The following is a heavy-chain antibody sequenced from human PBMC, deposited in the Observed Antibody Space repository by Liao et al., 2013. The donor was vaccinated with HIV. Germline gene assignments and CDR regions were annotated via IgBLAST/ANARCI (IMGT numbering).Heavy chain of an antibody. CDR3: ARARRHSAPDI. Sequence: QLQLQESGPGLVKPSETLALICDVSYDSISKNGNFWGWIRQPPGKGLEWIGSISYRGATFYGLSLRTRVSISRDVSKNQFFLSLHSVTAADTAVYFCARARRHSAPDIWGQGAMVTVSS. D-gene: IGHD4-11*01. J-gene: IGHJ3*02. CDR1: YDSISKNGNF. V-gene: IGHV4-39*07. CDR2: ISYRGAT.